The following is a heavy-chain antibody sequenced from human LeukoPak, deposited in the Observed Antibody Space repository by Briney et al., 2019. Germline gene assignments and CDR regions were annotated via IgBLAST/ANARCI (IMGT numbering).Heavy chain of an antibody. CDR3: ARAPIWGGMVTYYYMDV. V-gene: IGHV1-69*13. J-gene: IGHJ6*03. CDR1: GGTFSSYA. D-gene: IGHD3-16*01. CDR2: IIPISGSI. Sequence: SVKVSCKASGGTFSSYAISWVRQAPGQGLEWMGGIIPISGSITYAQKFQGRVTITADESTSTAYMELSSLRSEDTAVYYCARAPIWGGMVTYYYMDVWGKGTTVTISS.